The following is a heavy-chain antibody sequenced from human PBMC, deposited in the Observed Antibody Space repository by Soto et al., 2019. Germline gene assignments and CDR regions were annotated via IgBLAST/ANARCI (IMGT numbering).Heavy chain of an antibody. CDR1: GGSIRSSSYY. Sequence: QLQLQESGPGLVKPSETLSLTCTVSGGSIRSSSYYWGWIRQPPGKGLEWIGSIYYSGSTYYNPSREGRVPISVDTSKKQFPLKLSSVTAADTAVYYCASHDSSGLIDYWGQGTLVTVSS. D-gene: IGHD6-19*01. V-gene: IGHV4-39*01. CDR2: IYYSGST. CDR3: ASHDSSGLIDY. J-gene: IGHJ4*02.